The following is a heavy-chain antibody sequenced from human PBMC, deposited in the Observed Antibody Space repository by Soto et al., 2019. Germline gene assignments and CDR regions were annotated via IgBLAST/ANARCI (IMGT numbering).Heavy chain of an antibody. CDR1: GGSVMSYY. V-gene: IGHV4-59*02. CDR3: ARISSVDPYGYVNGGLDV. CDR2: IYHSGKT. D-gene: IGHD5-18*01. Sequence: SETLSLTCSASGGSVMSYYWIWIRQSPENGLEWIGYIYHSGKTNYNPSLKSRVTMSVDTSKNQLSLRLSSVTATDTAVYFCARISSVDPYGYVNGGLDVWGQGTTVTV. J-gene: IGHJ6*02.